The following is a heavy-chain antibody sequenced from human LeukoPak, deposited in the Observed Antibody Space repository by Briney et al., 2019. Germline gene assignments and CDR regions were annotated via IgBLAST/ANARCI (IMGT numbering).Heavy chain of an antibody. J-gene: IGHJ4*02. D-gene: IGHD4-11*01. CDR3: ARSNQADDY. Sequence: GGSLRLSCAASGFTFSNYWMHWVRQVPGKGLVWVSRINPGGSSTTYADSVKGRFTISRDNAKNTLYLQTNSLRAEDTAVYYCARSNQADDYWGQGTLVTVSS. CDR1: GFTFSNYW. V-gene: IGHV3-74*01. CDR2: INPGGSST.